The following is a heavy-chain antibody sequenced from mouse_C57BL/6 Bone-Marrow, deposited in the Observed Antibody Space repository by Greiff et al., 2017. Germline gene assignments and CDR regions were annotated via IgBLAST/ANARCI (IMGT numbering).Heavy chain of an antibody. CDR1: GYTFTDHT. CDR2: IYPRDGST. J-gene: IGHJ4*01. V-gene: IGHV1-78*01. D-gene: IGHD3-2*02. Sequence: QVHVKQSDAELVKPGASVKISCKVSGYTFTDHTIHWMKQRPEQGLAWIGYIYPRDGSTTYNEKFKGKATLTADKSSSTAYMQLNSLTSEDSAVYFCARQLRLRVRNAMDYWGQGTSVTVSS. CDR3: ARQLRLRVRNAMDY.